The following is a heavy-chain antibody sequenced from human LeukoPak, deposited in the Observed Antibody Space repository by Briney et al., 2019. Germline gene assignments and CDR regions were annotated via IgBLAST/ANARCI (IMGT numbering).Heavy chain of an antibody. V-gene: IGHV1-18*01. CDR3: ARDHSSSSGWFDP. CDR2: ISSSSGKT. CDR1: GYTFISYG. J-gene: IGHJ5*02. Sequence: GASVKVSCKASGYTFISYGIIWLRQAPGQGLEWMGWISSSSGKTNSAQKFQGRVTMTTDTSTSTAYMELRSLRFDDTALYYCARDHSSSSGWFDPWGQGTLVTVSS. D-gene: IGHD6-6*01.